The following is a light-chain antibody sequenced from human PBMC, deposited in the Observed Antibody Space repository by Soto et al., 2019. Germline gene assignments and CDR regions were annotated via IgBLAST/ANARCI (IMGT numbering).Light chain of an antibody. CDR3: GSYTSTITLV. CDR2: DVS. V-gene: IGLV2-14*01. J-gene: IGLJ2*01. CDR1: SSDVGGYNY. Sequence: QSALTQPASVSGSPGQSITISCTGTSSDVGGYNYVSWYQQHPGKAPKLIIYDVSNRPSGISYRFSGSKSGNTASLTISGLQAEDEADYYCGSYTSTITLVFGGGTKLTVL.